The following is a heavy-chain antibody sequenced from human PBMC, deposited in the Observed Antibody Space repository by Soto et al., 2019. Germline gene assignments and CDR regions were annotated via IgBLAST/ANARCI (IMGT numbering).Heavy chain of an antibody. CDR3: ARQAAAPGIDLWFDP. V-gene: IGHV4-39*01. J-gene: IGHJ5*02. Sequence: QLQLQESGPGLEKPSETLSLTCNVSGGSISSSRSYWAWFRQPPGKELEWIANIFYAGNTYYNPSLKSRVTVSVDTSKNQFSLKLDSVTAADTAVYYCARQAAAPGIDLWFDPWGQGTLVTVSS. CDR1: GGSISSSRSY. D-gene: IGHD6-13*01. CDR2: IFYAGNT.